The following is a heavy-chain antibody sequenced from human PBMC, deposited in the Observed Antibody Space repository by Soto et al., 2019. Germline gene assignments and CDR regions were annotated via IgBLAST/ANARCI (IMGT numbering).Heavy chain of an antibody. CDR3: ARDRGDTAMVEYYYYYYGMDV. V-gene: IGHV3-74*01. CDR2: INSDGSST. Sequence: TGGSLRLSCASSGFTFISYWMHWVRQAPGKGLVWVSRINSDGSSTSYADSVKGRFTISRDNAKNTLYLQMNSLRAEDTAVYYCARDRGDTAMVEYYYYYYGMDVWGQGTTVTVSS. J-gene: IGHJ6*02. CDR1: GFTFISYW. D-gene: IGHD5-18*01.